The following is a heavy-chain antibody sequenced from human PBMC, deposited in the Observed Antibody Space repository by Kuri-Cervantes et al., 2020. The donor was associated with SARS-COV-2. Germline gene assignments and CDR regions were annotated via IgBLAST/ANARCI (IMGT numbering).Heavy chain of an antibody. D-gene: IGHD2-15*01. CDR3: AREGYRNATTCNANWFDP. V-gene: IGHV4-39*07. J-gene: IGHJ5*02. CDR1: GGSISSDSFF. Sequence: GSLRLSCTVSGGSISSDSFFWVWIRQHPGKGLEWIGSIYYSGATYYNPSLKSRVIISVDTSKNQFSLKLKSVTAADTSLYSCAREGYRNATTCNANWFDPWGQGTLVTVSS. CDR2: IYYSGAT.